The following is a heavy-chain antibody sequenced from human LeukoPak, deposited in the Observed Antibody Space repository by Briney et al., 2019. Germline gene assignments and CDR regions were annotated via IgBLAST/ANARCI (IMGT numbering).Heavy chain of an antibody. Sequence: SETLSLTCTVSGGSISSYYWSWIRQHPGKGLEWIGYIYYSGSTYYNPSLKSRVTISVDTSKNQFSLKLSSVTAADTAVYYCASRTYDFWSGYMAFDIWGQGTMVTVSS. CDR3: ASRTYDFWSGYMAFDI. V-gene: IGHV4-59*06. D-gene: IGHD3-3*01. J-gene: IGHJ3*02. CDR1: GGSISSYY. CDR2: IYYSGST.